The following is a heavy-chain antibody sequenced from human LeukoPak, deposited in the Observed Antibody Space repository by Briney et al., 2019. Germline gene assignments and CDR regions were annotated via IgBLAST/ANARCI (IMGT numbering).Heavy chain of an antibody. CDR3: ARTGEVVVPAARLPSIAAAGRPLDY. V-gene: IGHV1-2*02. D-gene: IGHD2-2*01. Sequence: ASVKLSCKASGYTFTGYDMHCVRQAPGQGVEWMGWINPNSSGTNYAQKFQGRVTMTRDTSISTAYMELSRLRSDDTAVYYCARTGEVVVPAARLPSIAAAGRPLDYWGQGTLVTVSS. J-gene: IGHJ4*02. CDR2: INPNSSGT. CDR1: GYTFTGYD.